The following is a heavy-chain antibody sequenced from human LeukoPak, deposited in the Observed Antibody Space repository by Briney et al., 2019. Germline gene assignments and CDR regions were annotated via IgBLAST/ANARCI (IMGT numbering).Heavy chain of an antibody. Sequence: PGRSPRLSCAASGFSFSNYGMHWVRQAPGKGLEWVAVIWYDGSNKYYADSVKGRFTISRDNSKDTLYLQVNSLRADDTAVYYCTRWGRGDVDYWGQGTVVTVSS. J-gene: IGHJ4*02. V-gene: IGHV3-33*01. CDR1: GFSFSNYG. CDR2: IWYDGSNK. CDR3: TRWGRGDVDY. D-gene: IGHD3-10*01.